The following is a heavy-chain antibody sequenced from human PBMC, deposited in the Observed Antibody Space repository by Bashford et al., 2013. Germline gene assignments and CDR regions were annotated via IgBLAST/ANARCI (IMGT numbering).Heavy chain of an antibody. J-gene: IGHJ3*02. D-gene: IGHD4-17*01. V-gene: IGHV4-59*01. CDR1: GGSISSYY. CDR3: AATTVTDDAFDI. Sequence: SETLSLTCTVSGGSISSYYWSWIRQPPGKGLEWIGYIYYSGSTNYNPSLKSRVTISVDTSKNQFSLKLSSVTAADTAVYYCAATTVTDDAFDIWGQGTMVTVSS. CDR2: IYYSGST.